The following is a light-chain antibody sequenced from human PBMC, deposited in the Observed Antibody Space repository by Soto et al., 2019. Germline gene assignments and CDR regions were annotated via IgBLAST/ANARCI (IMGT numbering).Light chain of an antibody. CDR1: SSDVAAYNY. V-gene: IGLV2-14*03. CDR3: SSYTTSNTPLYV. Sequence: HSALTQPASVSGSPGQSITISCTGTSSDVAAYNYVSWFQHHAGKAPKLMLYDVNNRPSGVSNRFSGSKSGNTASLTISGLQVEDEADYYCSSYTTSNTPLYVFGTGTKLTVL. J-gene: IGLJ1*01. CDR2: DVN.